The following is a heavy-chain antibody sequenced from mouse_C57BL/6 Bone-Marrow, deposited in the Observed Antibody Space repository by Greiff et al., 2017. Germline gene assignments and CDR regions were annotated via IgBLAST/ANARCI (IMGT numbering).Heavy chain of an antibody. CDR2: IYPSDSET. CDR1: GYTFTSYW. J-gene: IGHJ2*01. V-gene: IGHV1-61*01. CDR3: ARETTVVHFDY. D-gene: IGHD1-1*01. Sequence: VQLQQSGAELVRPGSSVKLSCKASGYTFTSYWMDWVKQRPGQGLEWIGNIYPSDSETHYNQKFKDKATLTVDKSSSTAYMQLSSLTSEDSAVYYCARETTVVHFDYWGQGTTRTVSS.